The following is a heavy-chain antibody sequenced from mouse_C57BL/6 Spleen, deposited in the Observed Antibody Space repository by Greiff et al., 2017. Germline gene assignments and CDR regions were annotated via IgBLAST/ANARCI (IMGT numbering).Heavy chain of an antibody. CDR1: GYTFTSYW. V-gene: IGHV1-64*01. CDR3: ARSGSYYYGSSSYAMDY. Sequence: QVQLQQSGAELVKPGASVKLSCKASGYTFTSYWMHWVKQRPGQGLEWIGMIHPNSGSTNYNEKFKSKDTLTVDKSSSTAYMQLSSLTSEDSAVYYCARSGSYYYGSSSYAMDYWGQGTSVTVSS. J-gene: IGHJ4*01. D-gene: IGHD1-1*01. CDR2: IHPNSGST.